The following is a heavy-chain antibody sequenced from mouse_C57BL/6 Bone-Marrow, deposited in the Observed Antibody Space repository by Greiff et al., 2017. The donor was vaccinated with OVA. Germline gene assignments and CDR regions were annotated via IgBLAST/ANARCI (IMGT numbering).Heavy chain of an antibody. CDR3: ARESYYYCSFFSDY. V-gene: IGHV1-64*01. J-gene: IGHJ2*01. CDR2: IHPNSGST. D-gene: IGHD1-1*01. Sequence: QVQLKQPGAELVKPGASVKLSCKASGYTFTSYWMHWVKQRPGQGLEWIGMIHPNSGSTNYNEKLKSKATLTVDKSSSTAYMQLSSLTSNDSSVYYYARESYYYCSFFSDYWGQGTTLTVSS. CDR1: GYTFTSYW.